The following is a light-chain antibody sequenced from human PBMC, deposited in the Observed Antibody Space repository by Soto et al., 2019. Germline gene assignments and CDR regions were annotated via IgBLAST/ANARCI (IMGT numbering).Light chain of an antibody. CDR2: AAS. CDR3: QQLNAYPLT. V-gene: IGKV1-9*01. J-gene: IGKJ4*01. Sequence: SPSLLSASIGDNVTITCRASQAISTYLAWYQQTSGKAPKLLISAASTLQRGVPSRFRGSGSGTQFTLTISSLQPEDFATYYCQQLNAYPLTFGGGSNVDVK. CDR1: QAISTY.